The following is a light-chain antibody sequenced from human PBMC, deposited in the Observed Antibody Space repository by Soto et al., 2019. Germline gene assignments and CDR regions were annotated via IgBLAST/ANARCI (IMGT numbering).Light chain of an antibody. CDR3: QQYGGSPRT. CDR1: QSIGGNF. CDR2: GAS. Sequence: VVLTQSQGTLSLSPGEGATLSCRASQSIGGNFLAWYQQRRGQAPRLLIHGASNRATGIPDRFSGSGSGTDFTLTITRLEPEDFAVYYCQQYGGSPRTFGQGTKVDIK. J-gene: IGKJ1*01. V-gene: IGKV3-20*01.